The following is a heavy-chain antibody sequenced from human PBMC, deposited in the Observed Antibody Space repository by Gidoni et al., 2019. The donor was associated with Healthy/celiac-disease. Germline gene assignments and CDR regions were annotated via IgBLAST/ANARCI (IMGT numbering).Heavy chain of an antibody. Sequence: QVQLVQSGAEVKKPGASVTVSCKASGYTFTSYDINWVRQATGQGLEWMGWMNPNSGNTGYAQKFQGRVTMTRNTSISTAYMELSSLRSEDTAVYYCARATTYIAALPHRRGVWGNYYYYGMDVWGQGTTVTVSS. V-gene: IGHV1-8*01. J-gene: IGHJ6*02. CDR2: MNPNSGNT. CDR3: ARATTYIAALPHRRGVWGNYYYYGMDV. D-gene: IGHD6-6*01. CDR1: GYTFTSYD.